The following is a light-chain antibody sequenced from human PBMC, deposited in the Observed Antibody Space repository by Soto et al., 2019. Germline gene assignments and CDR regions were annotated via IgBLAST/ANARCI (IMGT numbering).Light chain of an antibody. CDR3: QQYGGSPQT. J-gene: IGKJ1*01. CDR2: GAS. V-gene: IGKV3-20*01. CDR1: QSVSNY. Sequence: EIVLTQSPGTLSLSPGERATLSCRASQSVSNYLAWYQQKPGQAPRLLIYGASSRATGIPDRFSGSGSGPDFTLTISRLEPEDFAVYYCQQYGGSPQTFGQGTKV.